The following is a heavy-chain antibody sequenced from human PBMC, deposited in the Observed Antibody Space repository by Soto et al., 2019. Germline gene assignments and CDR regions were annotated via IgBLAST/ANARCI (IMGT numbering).Heavy chain of an antibody. D-gene: IGHD6-13*01. J-gene: IGHJ6*02. CDR3: AGIRIAAAGGGLDV. CDR2: IYHSGST. CDR1: GGSINSGDYA. V-gene: IGHV4-30-2*01. Sequence: SETLSLTCGVSGGSINSGDYAWSWIRQPPGKGLEWMGYIYHSGSTYYNLSLKSRVTILIDRSKNQFSLKLSSVTAADTAVYYCAGIRIAAAGGGLDVWGQGTTVTVSS.